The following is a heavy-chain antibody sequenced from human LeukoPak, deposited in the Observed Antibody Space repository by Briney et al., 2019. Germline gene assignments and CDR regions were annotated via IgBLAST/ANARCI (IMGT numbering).Heavy chain of an antibody. V-gene: IGHV4-34*01. CDR1: GGSFSGYY. Sequence: PSETLSLTCAVYGGSFSGYYWSWIRQPPGKGLEWIGEINHSGSTNYNPSLKSRVTISVDTSKNQFSLKLSSVTAADTAVYYCARGRHYGSGSWNNWFDPWGQGTLVTVSS. D-gene: IGHD3-10*01. J-gene: IGHJ5*02. CDR3: ARGRHYGSGSWNNWFDP. CDR2: INHSGST.